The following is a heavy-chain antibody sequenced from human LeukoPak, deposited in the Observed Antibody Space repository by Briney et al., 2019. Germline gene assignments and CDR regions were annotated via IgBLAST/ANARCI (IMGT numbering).Heavy chain of an antibody. D-gene: IGHD3-3*01. V-gene: IGHV4-39*07. CDR3: ARDHQGTYFDFWSGSKANNYYYMDV. J-gene: IGHJ6*03. CDR2: IHYSGST. CDR1: GGSISSSSYY. Sequence: PSETLSLTCTVSGGSISSSSYYWGWIRQPPGKGLEWIRTIHYSGSTYYNTSLKSRVTISVDTSKNQFSLKLRSVTAADTAVYYCARDHQGTYFDFWSGSKANNYYYMDVWGKGTTVTVSS.